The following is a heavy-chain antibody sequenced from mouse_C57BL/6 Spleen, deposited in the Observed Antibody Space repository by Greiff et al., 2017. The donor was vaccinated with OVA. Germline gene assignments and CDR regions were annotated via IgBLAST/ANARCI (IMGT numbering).Heavy chain of an antibody. Sequence: EVQLQESGPELVKPGASVKMSCKASGYTFTDYNMHWVKQSHGKSLEWIGYINPNNGGTSYNQKFKGKATLTVTKSSSTAYMELRSLTSEDSAVYYCARTGYDYDAYFDYWGQGTTLTVSS. J-gene: IGHJ2*01. V-gene: IGHV1-22*01. D-gene: IGHD2-4*01. CDR1: GYTFTDYN. CDR2: INPNNGGT. CDR3: ARTGYDYDAYFDY.